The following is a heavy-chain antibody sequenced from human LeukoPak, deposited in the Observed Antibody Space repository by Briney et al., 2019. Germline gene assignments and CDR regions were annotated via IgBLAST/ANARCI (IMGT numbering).Heavy chain of an antibody. J-gene: IGHJ4*02. CDR1: GFTFSSYW. Sequence: GGSLRLSCAASGFTFSSYWMSWVRQAPGKGLEWVANIKQDGSEKYYVDSVKGRFTISRDNAKNSLYLQMNSLRAEDTAVYYCARYLLEDYYDSSGPGDYWGQGTLVTVSS. CDR2: IKQDGSEK. V-gene: IGHV3-7*01. CDR3: ARYLLEDYYDSSGPGDY. D-gene: IGHD3-22*01.